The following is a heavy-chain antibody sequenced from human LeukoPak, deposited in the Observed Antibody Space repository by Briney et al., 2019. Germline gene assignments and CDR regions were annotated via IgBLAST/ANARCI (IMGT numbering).Heavy chain of an antibody. D-gene: IGHD5-24*01. CDR3: ARSHGDGYNPYFDY. CDR2: IFSPGST. CDR1: GFTVSGNY. Sequence: GGSLRLSCAASGFTVSGNYMSWVRQAPGKGLEWVSIIFSPGSTYYADSVKGRFTSSRDNSKNTMYLQMNSLRVEDTAVYYCARSHGDGYNPYFDYWGQGTLVTVSS. V-gene: IGHV3-66*01. J-gene: IGHJ4*02.